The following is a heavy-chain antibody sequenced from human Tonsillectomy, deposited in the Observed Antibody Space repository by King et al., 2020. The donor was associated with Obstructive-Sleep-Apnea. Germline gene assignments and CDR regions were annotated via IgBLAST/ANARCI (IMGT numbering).Heavy chain of an antibody. Sequence: QLVQSGGGVVQPGRSLRLSCAAAGFTVSSYAMHWVRQAPGKGLEWEAVISYDGSIKYYAESVKGRFTNSSDNSKNTLYLQMNSLRAEDTAVYYGASQLASDYWGQGTLVTVSS. D-gene: IGHD2-2*01. CDR3: ASQLASDY. J-gene: IGHJ4*02. V-gene: IGHV3-30-3*01. CDR1: GFTVSSYA. CDR2: ISYDGSIK.